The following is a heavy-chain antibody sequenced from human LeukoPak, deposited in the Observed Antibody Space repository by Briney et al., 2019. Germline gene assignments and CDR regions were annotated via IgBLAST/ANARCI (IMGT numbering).Heavy chain of an antibody. J-gene: IGHJ4*02. V-gene: IGHV1-2*02. CDR1: GYTFTGYY. CDR3: ARVGSSGWYVHPTLDF. Sequence: ASVKVSCKASGYTFTGYYIHWVRQAPGQGREWMGWINPNGGGTNYAQKFQGRATVTLDTSISTAYMELSSLRSDDTALYYCARVGSSGWYVHPTLDFWGQGTLVTVSS. CDR2: INPNGGGT. D-gene: IGHD6-19*01.